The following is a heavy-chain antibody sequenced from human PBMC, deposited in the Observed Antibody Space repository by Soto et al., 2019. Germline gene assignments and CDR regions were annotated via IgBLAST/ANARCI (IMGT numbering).Heavy chain of an antibody. CDR3: STRSIADDAFDI. J-gene: IGHJ3*02. D-gene: IGHD6-6*01. Sequence: PGGSLRLSCAASGFTFSGSSVHWVRQASGKGLDWVGRIRSKGDNNATTYAASVRGRFTISRDDSKNTAFLQMDSLKSEDTAVYYCSTRSIADDAFDIWGQGTLVTVS. CDR1: GFTFSGSS. V-gene: IGHV3-73*01. CDR2: IRSKGDNNAT.